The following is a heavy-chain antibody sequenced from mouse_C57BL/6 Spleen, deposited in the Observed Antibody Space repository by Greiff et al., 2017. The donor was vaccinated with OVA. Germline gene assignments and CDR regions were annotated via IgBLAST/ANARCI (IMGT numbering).Heavy chain of an antibody. J-gene: IGHJ3*01. CDR3: ARKGLSYYDYGGFAY. CDR1: GYTFTSYW. D-gene: IGHD2-4*01. CDR2: IYPSDSET. V-gene: IGHV1-61*01. Sequence: LQESGAELVRPGSSVKLSCKASGYTFTSYWMDWVKQRPGQGLEWIGNIYPSDSETHYNQKFKDKATLTVDKSSSTAYMQLSSLTSEDSAVYYCARKGLSYYDYGGFAYWGQGTLVTVSA.